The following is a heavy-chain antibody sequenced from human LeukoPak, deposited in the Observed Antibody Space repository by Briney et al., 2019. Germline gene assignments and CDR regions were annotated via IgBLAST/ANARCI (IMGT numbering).Heavy chain of an antibody. J-gene: IGHJ6*03. CDR2: ISDSGGST. CDR1: GFTFSTHA. V-gene: IGHV3-23*01. CDR3: ANRGVYYHYMDV. Sequence: GGSLRLSCVASGFTFSTHAMTWVRQAPGKGLEWVSSISDSGGSTYYADSVKGRFTISRDNSKNTLYLQMNSLRAEDTAIYYCANRGVYYHYMDVWGKGTTVTVSS. D-gene: IGHD5-24*01.